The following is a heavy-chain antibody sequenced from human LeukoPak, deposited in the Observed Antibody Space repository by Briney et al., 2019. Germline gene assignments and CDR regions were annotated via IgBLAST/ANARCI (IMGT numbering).Heavy chain of an antibody. CDR3: VSFYETY. CDR1: GNSW. CDR2: INSDGSWT. J-gene: IGHJ4*02. D-gene: IGHD2/OR15-2a*01. V-gene: IGHV3-74*01. Sequence: GGSLRLSCVASGNSWMHWVRQAPGKGLVWVSHINSDGSWTSYADSVKGRFTISKDNAKNTVYLQMNSLRAEDTAVYYCVSFYETYWGRGTLVTVSS.